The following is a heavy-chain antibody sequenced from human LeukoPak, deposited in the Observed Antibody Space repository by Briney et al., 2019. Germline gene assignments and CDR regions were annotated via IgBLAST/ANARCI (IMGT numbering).Heavy chain of an antibody. CDR2: IKQDGSEK. V-gene: IGHV3-7*05. CDR3: SGGISFDY. J-gene: IGHJ4*02. Sequence: GGSLRLSCAASGFSFSPYGMRWVRQAPGKGLEWVANIKQDGSEKYYVDSVKGRFTISRDNAKNSLFLQMNSLRAEDTALYYCSGGISFDYWGQGTLVTVPS. D-gene: IGHD1-26*01. CDR1: GFSFSPYG.